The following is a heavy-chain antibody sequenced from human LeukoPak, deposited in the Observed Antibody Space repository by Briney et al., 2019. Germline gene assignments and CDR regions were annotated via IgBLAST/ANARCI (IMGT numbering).Heavy chain of an antibody. J-gene: IGHJ5*02. CDR2: IYYSGST. CDR1: GGSISSSSYY. CDR3: ARRGLTYYYDSSGLHSWFDP. V-gene: IGHV4-39*01. Sequence: SETLSLNCTVSGGSISSSSYYWGWIRQPPGKGLEWIGSIYYSGSTYYNPSLKSRVTISVDTSKNQFSLKLSSVTAADTAVYYCARRGLTYYYDSSGLHSWFDPWGQGTLVTVSS. D-gene: IGHD3-22*01.